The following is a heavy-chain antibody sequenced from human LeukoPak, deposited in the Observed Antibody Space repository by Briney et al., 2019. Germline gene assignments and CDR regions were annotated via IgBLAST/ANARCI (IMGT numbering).Heavy chain of an antibody. CDR3: ARVRPHYFDY. CDR2: INTSGST. V-gene: IGHV4-4*07. D-gene: IGHD6-6*01. J-gene: IGHJ4*02. CDR1: GGSISSFY. Sequence: PSETLSLTCGVSGGSISSFYWSWIRQPAGKGLEWIGRINTSGSTNYNPSLKSRVTISVDKSNNQFSLSLSSVTAADTAVYYCARVRPHYFDYWGQGTLVTVSS.